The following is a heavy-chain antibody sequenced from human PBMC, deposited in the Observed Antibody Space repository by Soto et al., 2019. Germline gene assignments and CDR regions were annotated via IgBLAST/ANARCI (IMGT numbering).Heavy chain of an antibody. V-gene: IGHV2-5*01. Sequence: SGPTLVNPTQTLTLTCTFSGFSLSTTGVGVGWIRQPPGKALEWLALIYWNDDKRYSPSLKSRLTITKDTSKNQVVLTMTNMDPVDTATYYCAHRRSRFIGTVLHYYSYGMDVWGQGTTVTVSS. J-gene: IGHJ6*02. CDR1: GFSLSTTGVG. CDR2: IYWNDDK. CDR3: AHRRSRFIGTVLHYYSYGMDV. D-gene: IGHD2-8*02.